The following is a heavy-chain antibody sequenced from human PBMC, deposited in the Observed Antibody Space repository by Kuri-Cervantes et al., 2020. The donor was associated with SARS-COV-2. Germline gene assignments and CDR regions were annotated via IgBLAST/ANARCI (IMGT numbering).Heavy chain of an antibody. D-gene: IGHD6-13*01. V-gene: IGHV3-21*01. CDR1: GFTFSDYA. CDR3: ARDCSSPYKYYYYYYMDV. J-gene: IGHJ6*03. Sequence: GGSLRLSCAASGFTFSDYAIDWVRQAPGKGLEWVSSISSTSSYIYYADSVKGRFTISRDNAKNSLYLQMNSLRAEDTAVYYCARDCSSPYKYYYYYYMDVWGKGTTVTVSS. CDR2: ISSTSSYI.